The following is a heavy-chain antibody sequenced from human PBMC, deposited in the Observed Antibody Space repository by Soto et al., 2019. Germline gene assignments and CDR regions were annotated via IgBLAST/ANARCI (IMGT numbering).Heavy chain of an antibody. J-gene: IGHJ6*02. CDR2: IKSKTDGGTT. V-gene: IGHV3-15*07. CDR1: GFTFSNAW. D-gene: IGHD3-10*01. Sequence: EVQLVESGGGLVKPGGSLRLSCAASGFTFSNAWMNWVRQAPGKGLEWVGRIKSKTDGGTTDYAAPVKGRFTISRDDSKNTLYLQMNSLKTEDTAVYYCTTYYYGSGSYYYYYGMDVWGQGTTVTVSS. CDR3: TTYYYGSGSYYYYYGMDV.